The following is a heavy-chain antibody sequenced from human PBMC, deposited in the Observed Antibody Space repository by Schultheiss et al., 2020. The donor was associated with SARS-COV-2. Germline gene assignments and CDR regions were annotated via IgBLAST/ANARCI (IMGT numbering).Heavy chain of an antibody. J-gene: IGHJ4*02. D-gene: IGHD6-13*01. CDR1: GYTFTSYG. V-gene: IGHV1-18*01. Sequence: ASVKVSCKASGYTFTSYGISWVRQAPGQGLEWMGWISAYNGNTNYAQKLQGRVTMTTDTSTSTAYMELRSLRSDDTAVYYCAREGLFGYSSSWCDYWGQGTLVTVSS. CDR3: AREGLFGYSSSWCDY. CDR2: ISAYNGNT.